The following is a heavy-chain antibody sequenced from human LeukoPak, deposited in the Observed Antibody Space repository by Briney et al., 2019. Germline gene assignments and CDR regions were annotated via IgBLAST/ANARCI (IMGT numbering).Heavy chain of an antibody. Sequence: SETLSLTCSVSGGSISNYYWSWIRQPPGKGLEWIGYIYFGGSTKYNPSLKSRVTISIDTSKNQFSLRLSSVTAADTAIYYCARHSVGPYYYYFMDVWGKGTTVTVSS. CDR1: GGSISNYY. D-gene: IGHD1-26*01. V-gene: IGHV4-59*01. CDR3: ARHSVGPYYYYFMDV. J-gene: IGHJ6*03. CDR2: IYFGGST.